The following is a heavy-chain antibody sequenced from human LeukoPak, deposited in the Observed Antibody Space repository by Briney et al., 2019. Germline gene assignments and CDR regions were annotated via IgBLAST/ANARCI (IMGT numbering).Heavy chain of an antibody. CDR3: AKRLVFMDV. Sequence: SGGSLRLSCAASGFTFSSYWMHWVRQAPGKGLVWVSAISGSGGSTYYADSVKGRFTISRDNSKNTLYLQMNSLRAEDTAVYYCAKRLVFMDVWGQGTTVTVSS. J-gene: IGHJ6*02. CDR1: GFTFSSYW. V-gene: IGHV3-23*01. D-gene: IGHD6-19*01. CDR2: ISGSGGST.